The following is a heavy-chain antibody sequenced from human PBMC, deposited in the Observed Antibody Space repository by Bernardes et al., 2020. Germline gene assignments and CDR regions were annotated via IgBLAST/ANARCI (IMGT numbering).Heavy chain of an antibody. D-gene: IGHD6-19*01. Sequence: GESLKISCRGSGYSFTNYWIGWVRQMPGKGLEWMGIIYPGDSDTRYSPSFQGQVTISADKSITTAYLQWSSLKASDTAMYYCARPAVAGTFPDAFDIWGQGKMVTVSS. CDR3: ARPAVAGTFPDAFDI. V-gene: IGHV5-51*01. CDR2: IYPGDSDT. CDR1: GYSFTNYW. J-gene: IGHJ3*02.